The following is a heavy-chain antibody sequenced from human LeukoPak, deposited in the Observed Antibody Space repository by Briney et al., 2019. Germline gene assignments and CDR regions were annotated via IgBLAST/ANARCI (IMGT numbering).Heavy chain of an antibody. CDR2: NFRRNSDI. Sequence: GGSLRLSCAASGFTFSDYSMKWVREAPGRGGEGVSSNFRRNSDIYYSDSVKGRFTISRDDAKNSLYLQMNSLRADDTAMYYCARVSRVAYSSSWYLDYWGQGTLVTVSS. CDR1: GFTFSDYS. J-gene: IGHJ4*02. V-gene: IGHV3-21*06. CDR3: ARVSRVAYSSSWYLDY. D-gene: IGHD6-13*01.